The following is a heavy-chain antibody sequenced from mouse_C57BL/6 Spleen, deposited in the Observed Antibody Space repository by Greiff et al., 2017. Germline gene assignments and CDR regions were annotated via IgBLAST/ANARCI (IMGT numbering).Heavy chain of an antibody. CDR1: GYTFTSYW. D-gene: IGHD1-1*01. J-gene: IGHJ3*01. V-gene: IGHV1-59*01. CDR3: ARTYGSSTWFAY. CDR2: IDPSDSYT. Sequence: QVQLKQPGAELVRPGTSVKLSCKASGYTFTSYWMHWVKQRPGQGLEWIGVIDPSDSYTNYNQKFKGKATLTVDTSSSTAYMQLSSLTSEDSAVYYCARTYGSSTWFAYWGQGTLVTVSA.